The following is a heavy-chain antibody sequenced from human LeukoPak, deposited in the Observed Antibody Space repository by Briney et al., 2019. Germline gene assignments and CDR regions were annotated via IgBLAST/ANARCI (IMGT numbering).Heavy chain of an antibody. D-gene: IGHD4-17*01. CDR3: AKGGYGDYWDRSDY. CDR2: ISYDGSNK. Sequence: GGSLRLFCAASGFTFSSYGMHWVRQAPGKGLEWVAVISYDGSNKYCADSVKGRFTISRDNSKNTLYLQMNSLRAEDTAVYYCAKGGYGDYWDRSDYWGQGTLVTVSS. J-gene: IGHJ4*02. CDR1: GFTFSSYG. V-gene: IGHV3-30*18.